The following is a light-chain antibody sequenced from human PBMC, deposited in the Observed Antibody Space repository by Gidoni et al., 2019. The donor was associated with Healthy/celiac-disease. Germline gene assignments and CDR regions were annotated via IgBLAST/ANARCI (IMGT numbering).Light chain of an antibody. CDR1: QSVSSSY. CDR2: GAS. V-gene: IGKV3-20*01. J-gene: IGKJ1*01. CDR3: QQYGSSPWT. Sequence: DIVLTHSPDPLSLSPGERATLPCRASQSVSSSYLAWYQQKPGQAPRLLIYGASSRATGIPDRFSGSGSGTDFTLTISRLEPEDFAVYYCQQYGSSPWTFXXXTKVEIK.